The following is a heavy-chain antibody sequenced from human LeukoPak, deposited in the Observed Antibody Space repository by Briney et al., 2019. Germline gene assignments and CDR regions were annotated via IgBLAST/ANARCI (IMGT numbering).Heavy chain of an antibody. Sequence: SQTLSLTCAISGDSVSSNSAAWNWIRQSPSRGLEWLVKTYYRSKGYNDYAVSVKSPVTIKPDTAKNQCSLQLNSLTPEDTAVYYCARGLWFLDYWGQGTVVTVSS. CDR3: ARGLWFLDY. CDR1: GDSVSSNSAA. CDR2: TYYRSKGYN. V-gene: IGHV6-1*01. D-gene: IGHD3-10*01. J-gene: IGHJ4*02.